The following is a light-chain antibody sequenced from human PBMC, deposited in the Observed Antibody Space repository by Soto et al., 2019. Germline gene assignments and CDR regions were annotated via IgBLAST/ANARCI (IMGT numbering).Light chain of an antibody. CDR3: MQALQTPWT. V-gene: IGKV2-28*01. CDR2: LSY. CDR1: QSLLHSKGYNY. Sequence: IVMTQSPLSLPVTPGEPASISCRSSQSLLHSKGYNYLDWYLQKPGQSPQLLIFLSYNRASGVTARFSGSGSGTDFTLKISRVEAEDVGVYYCMQALQTPWTVGQGNKVEI. J-gene: IGKJ1*01.